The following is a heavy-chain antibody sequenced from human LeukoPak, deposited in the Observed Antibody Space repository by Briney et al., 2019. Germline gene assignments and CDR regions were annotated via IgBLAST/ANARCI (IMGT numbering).Heavy chain of an antibody. J-gene: IGHJ4*02. CDR3: AGQTGTIMRPFDN. Sequence: SETLSLTCTVSGGSISGSISSYYWNWIRQPPGKGLEWIGYIYYSGSTNYNPSLKSRVTISVDTSKNQFSLKLSSVTAADTAVYYCAGQTGTIMRPFDNWGQGTLVTVSS. D-gene: IGHD1-7*01. CDR1: GGSISGSISSYY. CDR2: IYYSGST. V-gene: IGHV4-61*05.